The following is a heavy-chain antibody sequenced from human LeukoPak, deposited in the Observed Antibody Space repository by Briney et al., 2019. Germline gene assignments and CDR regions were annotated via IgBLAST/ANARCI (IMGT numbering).Heavy chain of an antibody. CDR3: ATFQYGSGNYFPNAKFDY. Sequence: GGSLRLSCAASGFTFSAYWMSWVRQAPGKGLEWVANIKVDGSEKYYVDSVKGRFTISRDNAKNSLYLQMNSLRAEDTAVYYCATFQYGSGNYFPNAKFDYWGQGVLVTVSS. CDR2: IKVDGSEK. J-gene: IGHJ4*02. CDR1: GFTFSAYW. D-gene: IGHD3-10*01. V-gene: IGHV3-7*02.